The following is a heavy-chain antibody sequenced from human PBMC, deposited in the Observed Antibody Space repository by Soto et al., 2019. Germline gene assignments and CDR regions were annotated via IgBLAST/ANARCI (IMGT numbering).Heavy chain of an antibody. J-gene: IGHJ6*03. CDR3: ARALAGGYCSGGSCYRDYYYYMDV. Sequence: QVQLVQSGAEVKKPGSSVKVSCKASGYTFTSYGISWVRKAPGQGLEWMGWISAYNGNTNYAQKLQGRVTMTTDTATSRAYMELRSLRSDDTAVYYCARALAGGYCSGGSCYRDYYYYMDVWGKGTTVTVSS. CDR1: GYTFTSYG. CDR2: ISAYNGNT. D-gene: IGHD2-15*01. V-gene: IGHV1-18*01.